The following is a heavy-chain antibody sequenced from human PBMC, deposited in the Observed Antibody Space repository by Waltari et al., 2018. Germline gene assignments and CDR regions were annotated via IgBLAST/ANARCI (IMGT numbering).Heavy chain of an antibody. CDR2: INEDESEK. CDR3: ARANWGALDY. V-gene: IGHV3-7*01. D-gene: IGHD7-27*01. Sequence: EVRLVESGGGLVQPGGSLRLSCVGSGFTFSSYWMRWVRQTPGKGLEWVGNINEDESEKYYVDAVKGRFTISRDNAKNSLVLQMDSLRGEDTAVYYCARANWGALDYWGQGALVIVSS. CDR1: GFTFSSYW. J-gene: IGHJ4*02.